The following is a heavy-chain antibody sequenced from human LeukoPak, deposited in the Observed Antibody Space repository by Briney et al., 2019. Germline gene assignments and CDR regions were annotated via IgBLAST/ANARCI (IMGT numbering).Heavy chain of an antibody. V-gene: IGHV3-30-3*01. CDR2: ISYDGSNK. D-gene: IGHD4-17*01. Sequence: GGSLRLSCAASGFTFSSYAMHWVRQAPGKGLEWVAVISYDGSNKYYADSVKGRFTISRDNSKNTLYLQMNSLRVDDTAVYYCAKGHTDYGTGFDLWGQGTLVIVSS. CDR3: AKGHTDYGTGFDL. J-gene: IGHJ4*02. CDR1: GFTFSSYA.